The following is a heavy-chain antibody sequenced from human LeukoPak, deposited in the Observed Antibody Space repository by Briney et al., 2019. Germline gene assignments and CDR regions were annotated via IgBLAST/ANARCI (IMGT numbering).Heavy chain of an antibody. CDR3: GRETDFGVVTN. D-gene: IGHD3-3*01. CDR1: GDSVSSNGAA. CDR2: TYYRAQQYYS. Sequence: SHTLSLTCAISGDSVSSNGAAWDWMRQSPSRRLEWLGRTYYRAQQYYSDYAPSVKGRITINADTSQNQFSLNLNSVTPEDTAVYYCGRETDFGVVTNWGQETLVTVSS. J-gene: IGHJ4*02. V-gene: IGHV6-1*01.